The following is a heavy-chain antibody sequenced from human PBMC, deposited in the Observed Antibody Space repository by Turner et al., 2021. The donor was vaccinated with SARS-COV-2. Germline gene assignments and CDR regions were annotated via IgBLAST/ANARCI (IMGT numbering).Heavy chain of an antibody. CDR1: GFTFNSYG. V-gene: IGHV3-23*01. Sequence: EVQVLESGGGLVQSGGSLRLSCVTSGFTFNSYGMSWVRQGPGKGLEWVSSISESGGSTFYPDSVKGRFIISRDNSKNTLYLEMNSLRAEDTAIYYCAKKSSSWLYFDYWGQGTLVTVSS. CDR3: AKKSSSWLYFDY. D-gene: IGHD6-13*01. J-gene: IGHJ4*02. CDR2: ISESGGST.